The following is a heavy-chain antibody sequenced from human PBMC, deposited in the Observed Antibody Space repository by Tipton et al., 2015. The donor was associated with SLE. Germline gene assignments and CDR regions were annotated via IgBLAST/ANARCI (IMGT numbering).Heavy chain of an antibody. CDR2: IYYSGST. J-gene: IGHJ6*03. D-gene: IGHD6-13*01. CDR3: ARDATQIAAARWGNYYMDV. V-gene: IGHV4-39*02. Sequence: PGLVKPSETLSLTCTVSGGSVSSGSYYWSWIRQPPGKGLEWIGSIYYSGSTYYNPSLKSRVTISVDTSKNQFSLKMNSVTAADTAVYYCARDATQIAAARWGNYYMDVWGKGTTVTVSS. CDR1: GGSVSSGSYY.